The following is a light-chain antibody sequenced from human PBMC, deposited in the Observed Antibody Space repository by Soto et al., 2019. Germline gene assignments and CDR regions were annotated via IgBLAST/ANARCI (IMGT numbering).Light chain of an antibody. Sequence: DIQMTQSPSSLSASLGDTVTISCRASQNIENYLHWYQQKAGKAPEVLLYVASVLKDGVSSRFSGSGYGTDFTLTITHLQPEDFAMYYCQQSFRSPPITCGQGTRLDIK. CDR3: QQSFRSPPIT. CDR1: QNIENY. V-gene: IGKV1-39*01. CDR2: VAS. J-gene: IGKJ5*01.